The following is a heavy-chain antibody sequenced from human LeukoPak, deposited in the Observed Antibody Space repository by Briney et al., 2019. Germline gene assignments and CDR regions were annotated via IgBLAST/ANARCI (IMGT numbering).Heavy chain of an antibody. D-gene: IGHD3-16*02. J-gene: IGHJ3*02. CDR3: ARGITPLMYYYYVWGSYRYSAAFDI. Sequence: SETLSLTCAVYGGSFIGYYWSWIRQPPGKGLEWIGEINHSGSTNYNPSLKSRVTISVDTSKNQFSLKLSSVTAADTAVYYCARGITPLMYYYYVWGSYRYSAAFDIWGQGTMVTVSS. CDR2: INHSGST. V-gene: IGHV4-34*01. CDR1: GGSFIGYY.